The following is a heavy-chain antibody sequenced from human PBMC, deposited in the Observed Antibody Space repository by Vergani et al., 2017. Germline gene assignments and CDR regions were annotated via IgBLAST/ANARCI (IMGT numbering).Heavy chain of an antibody. CDR3: ARGGRYCSSTSCYSLFDY. CDR1: GGSISSSSYY. V-gene: IGHV4-39*07. D-gene: IGHD2-2*01. Sequence: QLQLQESGPGLVKPSETLSLTCTVSGGSISSSSYYWGWIRQPPGKGLEWIGSIYYSGSTYYNPSLKSRVTISVDTSKNQFSLKLSSVTAADTAVYYCARGGRYCSSTSCYSLFDYWGQGTLVTVSS. J-gene: IGHJ4*02. CDR2: IYYSGST.